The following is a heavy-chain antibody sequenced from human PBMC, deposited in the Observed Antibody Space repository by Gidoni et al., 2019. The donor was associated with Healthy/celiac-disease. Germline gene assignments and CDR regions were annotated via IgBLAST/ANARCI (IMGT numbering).Heavy chain of an antibody. V-gene: IGHV4-39*01. CDR1: GGSISSSSYY. Sequence: QLQLQESGPGLVKPSETLSLTCTVSGGSISSSSYYWGWIRQPPGKGLEWIGSIYYSGSTYYNPSLKSRVTISVDTSKNQFSLKLSSVTAADTAVYYCASPSITIFGVVIADYGMDVWGQGTTVTVSS. CDR3: ASPSITIFGVVIADYGMDV. J-gene: IGHJ6*02. CDR2: IYYSGST. D-gene: IGHD3-3*01.